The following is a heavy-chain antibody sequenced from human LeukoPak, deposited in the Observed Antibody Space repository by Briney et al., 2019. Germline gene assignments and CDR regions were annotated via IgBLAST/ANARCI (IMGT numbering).Heavy chain of an antibody. Sequence: ASVKVSCKASGYTFTSYYMHWVRQAPGQGLEWMGIINPSGGSTSYAQKFQGRVTMTRDTSTSTVYMELSSLRSEDTAVYYCARDHLPFVVVTASFPNWYFDLWGRGTLVTVSS. J-gene: IGHJ2*01. D-gene: IGHD2-21*02. CDR2: INPSGGST. CDR3: ARDHLPFVVVTASFPNWYFDL. V-gene: IGHV1-46*01. CDR1: GYTFTSYY.